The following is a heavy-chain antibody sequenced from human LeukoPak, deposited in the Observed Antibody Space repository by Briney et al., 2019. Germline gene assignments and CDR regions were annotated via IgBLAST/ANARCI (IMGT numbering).Heavy chain of an antibody. Sequence: GGSLRLSCAASGFTFSSYWMHWVRQAPGKGLVWVSRINSDGSSTSYADSVKGRFTISRDNAKNTLYLQMNSLRAEDTALYYCARDKTTLGFDYWGQGTLVTVSS. J-gene: IGHJ4*02. V-gene: IGHV3-74*01. D-gene: IGHD1-1*01. CDR3: ARDKTTLGFDY. CDR1: GFTFSSYW. CDR2: INSDGSST.